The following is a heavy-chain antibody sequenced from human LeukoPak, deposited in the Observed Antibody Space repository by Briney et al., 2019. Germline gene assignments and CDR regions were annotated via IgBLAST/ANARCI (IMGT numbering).Heavy chain of an antibody. V-gene: IGHV4-59*01. Sequence: SETLSLTCTVSGGSISSYDWSWIRQPPGKGLEWIGYIYYSGSTNYNPSLKSRVTISVDTSKNQFSLKLSSVTAADTAVYYCASIDYDILTGYLNWGQGTLVTVSS. J-gene: IGHJ4*02. CDR2: IYYSGST. D-gene: IGHD3-9*01. CDR1: GGSISSYD. CDR3: ASIDYDILTGYLN.